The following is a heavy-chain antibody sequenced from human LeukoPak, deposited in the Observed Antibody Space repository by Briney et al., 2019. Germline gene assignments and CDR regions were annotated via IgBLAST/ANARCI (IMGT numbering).Heavy chain of an antibody. CDR3: ARVGARYCGGDCQYYFDY. CDR1: GGSISSSSYY. CDR2: IYYSGST. D-gene: IGHD2-21*02. V-gene: IGHV4-39*07. J-gene: IGHJ4*02. Sequence: PSETLSLTCTVSGGSISSSSYYWGWIRQPPGKGLEWIGSIYYSGSTYYNPSLKSRVTISVDTSKNQFSLKLSSVTAADTAVYYCARVGARYCGGDCQYYFDYWGQGTLVTVSS.